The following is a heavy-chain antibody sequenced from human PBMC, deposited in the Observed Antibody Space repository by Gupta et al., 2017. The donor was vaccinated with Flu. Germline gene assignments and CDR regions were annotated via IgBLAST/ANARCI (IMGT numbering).Heavy chain of an antibody. J-gene: IGHJ4*02. D-gene: IGHD1-1*01. V-gene: IGHV3-15*01. CDR2: IKTKSEGETI. Sequence: MNWVRQAPGKGLEWIGRIKTKSEGETIDYAAPVRGRFTISKDPSMGTLYLRMDSLRTEETAVYYCTTPRYCTTKSCGSIDYWGQGTLVTVSS. CDR3: TTPRYCTTKSCGSIDY.